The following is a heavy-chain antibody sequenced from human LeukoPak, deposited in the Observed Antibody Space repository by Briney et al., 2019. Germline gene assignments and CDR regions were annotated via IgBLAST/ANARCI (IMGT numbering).Heavy chain of an antibody. D-gene: IGHD6-13*01. Sequence: GEPLKISCKGSGYIFTTSWIGWVRQMPGKGLEWMGIIHPRDSDTRYRPSFQGQVTISADKSISTAYLQWNSLKASDTAMYYCARGIEAAAVTEFDYWGQGTLVTVSS. CDR2: IHPRDSDT. CDR3: ARGIEAAAVTEFDY. CDR1: GYIFTTSW. V-gene: IGHV5-51*01. J-gene: IGHJ4*02.